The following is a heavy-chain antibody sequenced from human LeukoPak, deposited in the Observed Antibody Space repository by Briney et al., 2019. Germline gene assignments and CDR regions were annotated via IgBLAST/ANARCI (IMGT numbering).Heavy chain of an antibody. V-gene: IGHV3-30*02. CDR2: IRYDGSNK. CDR1: GFTFSSYG. D-gene: IGHD3-10*01. CDR3: AKVDGSGSYYDY. Sequence: GGSLRLSCAASGFTFSSYGMHWVRQAPGKGLEWVAFIRYDGSNKYYADSVKGRFTISRDNSKNTLYLQMNSLRAEDKAVYYCAKVDGSGSYYDYWTQGTLVTVSS. J-gene: IGHJ4*02.